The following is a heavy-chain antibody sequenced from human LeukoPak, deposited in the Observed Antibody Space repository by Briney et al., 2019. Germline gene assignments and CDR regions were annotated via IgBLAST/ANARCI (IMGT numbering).Heavy chain of an antibody. V-gene: IGHV4-39*01. CDR2: IYYSGST. CDR1: GGSISSSSYY. J-gene: IGHJ4*02. Sequence: SETLSLTCTVSGGSISSSSYYWGWIRQPPGKGLEWIGSIYYSGSTYYNPSLKSRVTISGDTSKNQFSLKMSSVTAADTAVYYCASLSKYYYESRGFFDYWGQGTLVTVSS. CDR3: ASLSKYYYESRGFFDY. D-gene: IGHD3-22*01.